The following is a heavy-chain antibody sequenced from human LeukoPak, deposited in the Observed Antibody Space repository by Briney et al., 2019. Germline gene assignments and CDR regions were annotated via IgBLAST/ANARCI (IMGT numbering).Heavy chain of an antibody. D-gene: IGHD1-26*01. Sequence: SETLSLTCSVSGGSISSSSYYWGWIRQPPGKGLEWIGSIYYSGSTYYNPSLKSRVTISVDTSKNQFSLKLSSVTAADTAVYYCARDEGFSGSYGIVAFDIWGQGTMVTVSS. CDR3: ARDEGFSGSYGIVAFDI. CDR2: IYYSGST. J-gene: IGHJ3*02. CDR1: GGSISSSSYY. V-gene: IGHV4-39*07.